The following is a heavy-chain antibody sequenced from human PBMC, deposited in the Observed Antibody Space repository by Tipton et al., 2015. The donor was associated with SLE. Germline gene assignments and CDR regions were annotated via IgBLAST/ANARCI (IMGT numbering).Heavy chain of an antibody. CDR1: GFTVSSNY. CDR2: IFSGGDT. D-gene: IGHD1-14*01. J-gene: IGHJ2*01. Sequence: SLRLSCAASGFTVSSNYMNWVRQAPGKGLEWVSVIFSGGDTYYADSVKGRFTISRDNSKNTLYLQLNSLRAEDTATYYCAKDISPTGYWYFDLWGRGTLVTVSS. CDR3: AKDISPTGYWYFDL. V-gene: IGHV3-66*01.